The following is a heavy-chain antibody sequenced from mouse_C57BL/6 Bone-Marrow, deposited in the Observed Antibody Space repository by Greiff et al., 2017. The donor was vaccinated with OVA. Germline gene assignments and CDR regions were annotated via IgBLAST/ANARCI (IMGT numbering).Heavy chain of an antibody. CDR3: ARHGYYGSSPYYFDY. V-gene: IGHV5-6*02. CDR1: GFTFSSYG. D-gene: IGHD1-1*01. Sequence: EVMLVESGGDLVKPGGSLKLSCAASGFTFSSYGMSWVRQTPDKRLEWVATISSGGGYTYYPDSVKGRFTLSRDNAKNTLYLQMSSLKSEETAMYYCARHGYYGSSPYYFDYWGQGTTLTVSS. J-gene: IGHJ2*01. CDR2: ISSGGGYT.